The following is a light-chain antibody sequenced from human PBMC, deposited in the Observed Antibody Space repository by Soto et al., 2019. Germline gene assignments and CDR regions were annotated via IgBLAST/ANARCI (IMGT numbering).Light chain of an antibody. CDR3: QQRSSWPRT. CDR2: KAS. V-gene: IGKV1-5*03. CDR1: QSISSW. J-gene: IGKJ1*01. Sequence: INLNMTAAALSASIRDRVSITCRASQSISSWLAWYQQKPGKAPKLLIYKASSLESGVPSRFSGSGSGTEFTLTISSLEPEDFAVYYCQQRSSWPRTFGQGTKV.